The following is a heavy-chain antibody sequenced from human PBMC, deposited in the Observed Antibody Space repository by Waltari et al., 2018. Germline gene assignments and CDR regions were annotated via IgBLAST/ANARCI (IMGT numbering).Heavy chain of an antibody. Sequence: QVQLQQWGAGLLKPSETLSLTCAVYGGSFPGYYWSWFRQPPGKGLEWIGEINHSGSTNYNPSLKSRVTISVDTSKNQFSLKLSSVTAADTAVYYCARSVDTAMSQLDYWGQGTLVTVSS. V-gene: IGHV4-34*01. CDR2: INHSGST. D-gene: IGHD5-18*01. J-gene: IGHJ4*02. CDR1: GGSFPGYY. CDR3: ARSVDTAMSQLDY.